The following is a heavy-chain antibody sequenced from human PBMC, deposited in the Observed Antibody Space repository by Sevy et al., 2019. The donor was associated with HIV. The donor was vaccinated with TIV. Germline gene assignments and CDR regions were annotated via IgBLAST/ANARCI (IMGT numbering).Heavy chain of an antibody. Sequence: ASVKVSCKVSGYTFTTYRIFWVREAPGQGLESMGWISPHNGDTDYAQKCQGRVTLITDKSTSTAYMELRGLRSDDTAVYFCARAYCSGGRCYSLAYWGQGTLVTVSS. CDR1: GYTFTTYR. V-gene: IGHV1-18*01. J-gene: IGHJ4*02. D-gene: IGHD2-15*01. CDR2: ISPHNGDT. CDR3: ARAYCSGGRCYSLAY.